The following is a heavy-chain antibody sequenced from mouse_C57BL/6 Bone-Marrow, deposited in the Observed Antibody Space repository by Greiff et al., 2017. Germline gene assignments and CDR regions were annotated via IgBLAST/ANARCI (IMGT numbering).Heavy chain of an antibody. D-gene: IGHD2-5*01. J-gene: IGHJ1*03. CDR3: ARPYYSNYWYFDD. CDR2: FYPGSGST. V-gene: IGHV1-55*01. Sequence: VQLQQPGAELVKPGASVKMSCKASGYTFTSYWITWVKQRPGQGLEWIGDFYPGSGSTNYNEKFKSKATLTVDTSSSTAYMQLISLTSEDSAVYYCARPYYSNYWYFDDWGTGTTVTVSS. CDR1: GYTFTSYW.